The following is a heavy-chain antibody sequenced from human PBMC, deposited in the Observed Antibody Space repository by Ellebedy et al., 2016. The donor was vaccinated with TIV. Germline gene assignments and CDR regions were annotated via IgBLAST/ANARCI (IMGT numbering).Heavy chain of an antibody. CDR2: IYYTGST. CDR1: GGSISRSSSY. V-gene: IGHV4-39*01. Sequence: SETLSLTCTVSGGSISRSSSYWGWIRQSPQKGLEWIGSIYYTGSTFYNPSLTSRVTISVDTSKSQFFLRLTSVTAADTAVYYCARWFGELLYVRWFDPWGQGTLVTVSS. CDR3: ARWFGELLYVRWFDP. J-gene: IGHJ5*02. D-gene: IGHD3-10*01.